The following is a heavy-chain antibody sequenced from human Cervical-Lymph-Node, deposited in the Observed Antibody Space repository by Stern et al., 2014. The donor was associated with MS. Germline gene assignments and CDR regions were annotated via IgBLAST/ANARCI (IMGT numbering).Heavy chain of an antibody. J-gene: IGHJ4*02. V-gene: IGHV4-4*02. CDR3: ARQHCTTINCENSYFDY. D-gene: IGHD2/OR15-2a*01. CDR1: GDSITSNNR. Sequence: VQLVESGPGLVKPSGTLSLTCAVSGDSITSNNRWSLVRQSPGTGLEWIGEIYHLGSTNASPSLQSRVTISADKSKNQFSLRLDSVTAADTALYYCARQHCTTINCENSYFDYGGQGSRVTVSS. CDR2: IYHLGST.